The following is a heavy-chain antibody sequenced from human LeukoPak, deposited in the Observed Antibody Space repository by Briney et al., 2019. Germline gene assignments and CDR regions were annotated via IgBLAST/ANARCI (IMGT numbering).Heavy chain of an antibody. Sequence: PSETLSLTCAVYGGSFSGYYWSWIRQPPGKGLEWIGEINHSGSTNYNPSLKSRVTISVDTSKNQFSLKLSSVTAADTAVYYCARMVRGVRYYYYYYYMDVWGKGTTVTISS. CDR3: ARMVRGVRYYYYYYYMDV. D-gene: IGHD3-10*01. V-gene: IGHV4-34*01. CDR1: GGSFSGYY. CDR2: INHSGST. J-gene: IGHJ6*03.